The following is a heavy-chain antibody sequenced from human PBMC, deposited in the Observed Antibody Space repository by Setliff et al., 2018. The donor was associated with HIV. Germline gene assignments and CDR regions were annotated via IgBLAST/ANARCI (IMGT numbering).Heavy chain of an antibody. CDR1: GGSISSSSYY. D-gene: IGHD2-21*01. V-gene: IGHV4-39*01. CDR2: IYYSGST. Sequence: SETLSLTCTVSGGSISSSSYYWGWIRQPPGKGLEWIASIYYSGSTYYNPSLKSRITISVDRSKNLFSLKLISVTAADQGVYYCARVPVAGANWFDPWGLGTLVTVSS. J-gene: IGHJ5*02. CDR3: ARVPVAGANWFDP.